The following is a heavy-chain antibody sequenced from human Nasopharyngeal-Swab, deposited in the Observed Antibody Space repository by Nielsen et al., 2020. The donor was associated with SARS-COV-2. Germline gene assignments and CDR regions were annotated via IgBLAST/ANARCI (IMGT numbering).Heavy chain of an antibody. D-gene: IGHD5-18*01. J-gene: IGHJ5*02. V-gene: IGHV4-59*01. CDR1: GGSISSYY. CDR2: IYYSGST. Sequence: SETLSLTCTVSGGSISSYYWSWIRQPPGKGLEWIGYIYYSGSTNFNPSLKSRVTISVDTSKDQFSLKLNSVTAADTAVYYCARHPWQLWFPGWFDPWGQGTLVTVSS. CDR3: ARHPWQLWFPGWFDP.